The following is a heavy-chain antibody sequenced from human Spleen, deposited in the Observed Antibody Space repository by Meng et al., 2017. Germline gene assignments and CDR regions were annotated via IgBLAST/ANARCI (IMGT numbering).Heavy chain of an antibody. Sequence: GESLKISCAASGFTFSSYNMHWVRQPPGEGLVWVSRINTDASITTYADSVKGRFTISRDDAKNTVYLQMNSLRAEDTAVYYCARDADWVIFDHWGQGALVTVSS. V-gene: IGHV3-74*03. CDR1: GFTFSSYN. J-gene: IGHJ4*02. D-gene: IGHD3-9*01. CDR2: INTDASIT. CDR3: ARDADWVIFDH.